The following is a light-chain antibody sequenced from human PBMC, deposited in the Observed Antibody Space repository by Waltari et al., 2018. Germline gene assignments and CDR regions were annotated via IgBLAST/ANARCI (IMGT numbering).Light chain of an antibody. CDR2: TSS. CDR3: QEYSTSSLS. CDR1: QRISRW. V-gene: IGKV1-5*03. J-gene: IGKJ4*01. Sequence: DIQMTQSPSLLSASVGDSVTITCRASQRISRWLAWYQQKPGQAPKMLIYTSSDLDSGGRSRFSRRVSGTEFTLTISSLQPDDFATYYCQEYSTSSLSFAGGTKVDI.